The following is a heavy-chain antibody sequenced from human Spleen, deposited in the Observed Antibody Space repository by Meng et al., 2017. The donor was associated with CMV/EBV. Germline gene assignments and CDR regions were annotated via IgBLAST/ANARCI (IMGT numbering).Heavy chain of an antibody. CDR1: GGTFSSYA. J-gene: IGHJ3*02. CDR2: IIPIFGTA. CDR3: VRDCGGNCYDAFDI. Sequence: SVKVSCKASGGTFSSYAISWVRQAPGQGLEWMGGIIPIFGTANYAQKFQGRVTITTDESTSTAYMELSSLRSEDTAVYYCVRDCGGNCYDAFDIWGQGTMVTVSS. D-gene: IGHD2-21*02. V-gene: IGHV1-69*05.